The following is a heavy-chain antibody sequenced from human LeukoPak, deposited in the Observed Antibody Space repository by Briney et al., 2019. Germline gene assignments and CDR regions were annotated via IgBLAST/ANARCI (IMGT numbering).Heavy chain of an antibody. V-gene: IGHV3-30*02. D-gene: IGHD5-18*01. CDR2: IRYDGSNK. CDR1: GFTFSSYG. CDR3: AKDWADVDTAMVDY. J-gene: IGHJ4*02. Sequence: GGSLRLSCAASGFTFSSYGMHWVRQAPGKGLEWVAFIRYDGSNKYYADSVKGRFTISRDNSKNTLYLQMNSLRAEDTAVYYCAKDWADVDTAMVDYWAEGTLVTVSS.